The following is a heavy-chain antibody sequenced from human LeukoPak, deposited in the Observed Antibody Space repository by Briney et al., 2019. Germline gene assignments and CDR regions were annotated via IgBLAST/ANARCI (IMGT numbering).Heavy chain of an antibody. CDR2: ISAYNGNT. Sequence: ASVKVSCKASGYTFTSCGISWVRQAPGQGLEWMGWISAYNGNTNYAQKLQGRVTMTTDTSTSTAYMELRSLRSDDTAVYYCARDLNPFSSGYYKDYWGQGTLVTVSS. CDR3: ARDLNPFSSGYYKDY. CDR1: GYTFTSCG. V-gene: IGHV1-18*01. J-gene: IGHJ4*02. D-gene: IGHD3-22*01.